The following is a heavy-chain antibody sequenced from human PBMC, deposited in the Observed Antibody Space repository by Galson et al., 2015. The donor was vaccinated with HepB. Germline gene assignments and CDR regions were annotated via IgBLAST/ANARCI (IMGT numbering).Heavy chain of an antibody. CDR3: ARDMYYDSSGYYPGY. Sequence: SLRLSCAASGFTFSSYGMHWVRQAPGKGLEWVAVIWYDGSNKYYADSVKGRFTISRDNSKNTLYLQMNSLRAEDTAVYYCARDMYYDSSGYYPGYWGQGTLVTVSS. CDR1: GFTFSSYG. J-gene: IGHJ4*02. CDR2: IWYDGSNK. V-gene: IGHV3-33*01. D-gene: IGHD3-22*01.